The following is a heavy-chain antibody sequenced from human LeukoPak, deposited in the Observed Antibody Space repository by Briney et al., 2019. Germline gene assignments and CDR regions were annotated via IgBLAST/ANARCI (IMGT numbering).Heavy chain of an antibody. J-gene: IGHJ4*02. CDR3: AREWGRIAVAGGPGF. CDR2: IWYDGRTK. Sequence: GGSLRLSCEVSGFAFSNYGMHWVRQAPGKGLEWVALIWYDGRTKFHADSVKGRFTISRYKSANTLYLQMSSLRVEDTAVYYCAREWGRIAVAGGPGFWGQGALVTVSS. V-gene: IGHV3-33*01. CDR1: GFAFSNYG. D-gene: IGHD6-19*01.